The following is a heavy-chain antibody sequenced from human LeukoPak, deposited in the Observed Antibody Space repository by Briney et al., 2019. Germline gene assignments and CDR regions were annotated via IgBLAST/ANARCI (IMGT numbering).Heavy chain of an antibody. CDR2: ISSSGSTI. Sequence: GGPLRLSCAASGFSFNNAWMSWVRQAPGKGLEWVSYISSSGSTIYYADSVKGRFTISRDNAKNSLYLQMNSLRAEDTAVYYCAELGITMIGGVWGKGTTVTISS. CDR3: AELGITMIGGV. J-gene: IGHJ6*04. V-gene: IGHV3-11*04. D-gene: IGHD3-10*02. CDR1: GFSFNNAW.